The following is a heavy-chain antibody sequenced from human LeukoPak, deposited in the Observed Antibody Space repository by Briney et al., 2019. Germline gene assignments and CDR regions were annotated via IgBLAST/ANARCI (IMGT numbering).Heavy chain of an antibody. J-gene: IGHJ6*03. V-gene: IGHV1-18*01. D-gene: IGHD3-3*01. CDR2: ISAYNGNT. CDR1: GYTFTSYG. Sequence: ASVKVSCKASGYTFTSYGISWVRQAPGQGLEWMGWISAYNGNTNYAQKLQGRVTMTTDTSTSTAYMELSSLRSEDTAVYYCARGGLTPSGFWSGYFSYYYMDVWGKGTTVTVSS. CDR3: ARGGLTPSGFWSGYFSYYYMDV.